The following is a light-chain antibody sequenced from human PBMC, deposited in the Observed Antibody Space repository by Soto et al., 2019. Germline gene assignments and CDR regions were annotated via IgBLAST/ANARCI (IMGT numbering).Light chain of an antibody. J-gene: IGKJ4*01. CDR3: QQAASFPLT. V-gene: IGKV1-12*01. CDR2: SAS. Sequence: DIQLTQSPASVSASVGDGVTITCRASQDIASWLAWYQQKPGKAPNLLIYSASSLQSGFPSRFSGDGSETEFPLTISSLQPEDFATYYSQQAASFPLTFGGGTKVEV. CDR1: QDIASW.